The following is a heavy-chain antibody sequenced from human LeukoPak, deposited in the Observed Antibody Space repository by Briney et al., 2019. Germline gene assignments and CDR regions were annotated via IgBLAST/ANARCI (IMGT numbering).Heavy chain of an antibody. CDR3: ARQDSSGYYYTYFDY. V-gene: IGHV4-39*07. CDR2: IYHSGST. CDR1: AGSISSSSYS. D-gene: IGHD3-22*01. J-gene: IGHJ4*02. Sequence: SETLSLTCTVSAGSISSSSYSWGWIRQPPGKGLEWIGSIYHSGSTYYNPSLKSRVTISVDTSKNQFSLKLSSVTAADTAVYYCARQDSSGYYYTYFDYWGQGTLVTVSS.